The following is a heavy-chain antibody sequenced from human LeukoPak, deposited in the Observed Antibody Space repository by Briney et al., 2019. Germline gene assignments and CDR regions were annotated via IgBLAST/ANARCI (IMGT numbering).Heavy chain of an antibody. V-gene: IGHV3-73*01. Sequence: GGSLRLSCAASGFTFSGSAMHWVRQASGKGLEWVGRIRSKANSYATAYAASVKGRFTISRDNAKNSLYLQMNSLRAEDTAVYYCAKPSGSYDFDAFDIWGQGTMVTVSS. J-gene: IGHJ3*02. CDR3: AKPSGSYDFDAFDI. D-gene: IGHD1-26*01. CDR1: GFTFSGSA. CDR2: IRSKANSYAT.